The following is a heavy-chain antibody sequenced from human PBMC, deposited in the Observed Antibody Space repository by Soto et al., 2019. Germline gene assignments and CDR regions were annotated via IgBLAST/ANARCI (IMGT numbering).Heavy chain of an antibody. D-gene: IGHD3-22*01. J-gene: IGHJ5*02. CDR2: VRDTGST. Sequence: QVQLQESGPGQVKPSETLSLTCTVSGGSMNIYYWTGIRQPPGKGLEWIGYVRDTGSTNYNPSLKSRVTISIDTSRNQFSLSLSSVTAADTAVYFCARYSPPKKTYDSNPGWFDPWGQGTLVAVSS. CDR1: GGSMNIYY. V-gene: IGHV4-59*01. CDR3: ARYSPPKKTYDSNPGWFDP.